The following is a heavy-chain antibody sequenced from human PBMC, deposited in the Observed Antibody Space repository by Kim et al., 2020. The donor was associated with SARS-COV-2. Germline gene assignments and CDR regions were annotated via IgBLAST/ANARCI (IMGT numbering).Heavy chain of an antibody. V-gene: IGHV4-61*01. D-gene: IGHD3-16*02. CDR2: IYYSGST. CDR3: ARIPMITFGGVISPTPGGFDY. CDR1: GGSVSSGSYY. Sequence: SETLSLTCTVSGGSVSSGSYYWSWIRQPPGKGLEWIGYIYYSGSTNYNPSLKSRVTISVDTSKNQFSLKLSSVTAADTAVYYCARIPMITFGGVISPTPGGFDYWGQGTLVTVSS. J-gene: IGHJ4*02.